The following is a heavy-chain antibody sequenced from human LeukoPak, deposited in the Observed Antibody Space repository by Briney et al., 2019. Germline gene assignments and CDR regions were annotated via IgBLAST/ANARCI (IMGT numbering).Heavy chain of an antibody. CDR1: GGSISSGGYY. J-gene: IGHJ4*02. D-gene: IGHD4-17*01. CDR3: ARGSATVTQGLDY. V-gene: IGHV4-31*03. Sequence: PSETLSLTCTVSGGSISSGGYYWSWIRQHPGKGLEWIGYIYYSGSTYYNPSHKSRVTISVDTSKNQFSLKLSSVTAADTAVYYCARGSATVTQGLDYWGQGTLVTVSS. CDR2: IYYSGST.